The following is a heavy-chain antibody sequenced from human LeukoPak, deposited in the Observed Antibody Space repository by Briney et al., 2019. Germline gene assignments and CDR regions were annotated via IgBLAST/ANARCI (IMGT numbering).Heavy chain of an antibody. CDR1: GFTFSSYS. D-gene: IGHD3-9*01. V-gene: IGHV3-21*01. CDR3: ARDRLSGQNGNNWFDP. CDR2: MSTTSSYV. J-gene: IGHJ5*02. Sequence: AGGSLRLSCAASGFTFSSYSMNWVRQAPGKGLEWVSSMSTTSSYVYYADSVKGRFTISRDNAKNSLYLQMNSLRAEDTAVYYCARDRLSGQNGNNWFDPWGQGTLVTVSS.